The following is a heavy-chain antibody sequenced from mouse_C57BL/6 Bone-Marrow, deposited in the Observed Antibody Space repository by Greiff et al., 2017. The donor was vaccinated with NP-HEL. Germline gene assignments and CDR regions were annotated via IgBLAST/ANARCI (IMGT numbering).Heavy chain of an antibody. D-gene: IGHD5-1*01. CDR3: ARRVAMDY. V-gene: IGHV1-4*01. CDR2: INPSSGYT. Sequence: VQLQQSGAELARPGASVKMSCKASGYTFTSYTMHLVKQRPGQGLEWIGYINPSSGYTKYNQKFKDKATLTADKSSSTAYMQLSSLTSEDSAVYYCARRVAMDYWGQGTSVTVSS. J-gene: IGHJ4*01. CDR1: GYTFTSYT.